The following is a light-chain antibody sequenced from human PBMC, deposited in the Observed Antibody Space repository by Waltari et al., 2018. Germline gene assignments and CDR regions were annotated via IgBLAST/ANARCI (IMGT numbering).Light chain of an antibody. V-gene: IGLV3-1*01. Sequence: SYELTQPPSMSVSPGQTASITCSGIKLENKFVSWYQQKPGPSPVLVIYQDRQRPSGILERFSGSNSGNTATLTISGTQAIDEADYYCQAWDINTVVFGGGTKVTVL. CDR1: KLENKF. CDR2: QDR. CDR3: QAWDINTVV. J-gene: IGLJ3*02.